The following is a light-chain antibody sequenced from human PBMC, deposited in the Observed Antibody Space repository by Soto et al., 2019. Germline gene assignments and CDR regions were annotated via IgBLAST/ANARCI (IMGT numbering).Light chain of an antibody. Sequence: QSALIQPPSVSGSPGQSVTISCTGTGSDVESYDYASWYQQHPGTVPKPMIYNVNTQPSGVPDRFSGSKSGNTASVTVSGLQADDEADYYCGSKAGSNKHVVFGGGTQLTVL. CDR1: GSDVESYDY. CDR2: NVN. J-gene: IGLJ2*01. CDR3: GSKAGSNKHVV. V-gene: IGLV2-8*01.